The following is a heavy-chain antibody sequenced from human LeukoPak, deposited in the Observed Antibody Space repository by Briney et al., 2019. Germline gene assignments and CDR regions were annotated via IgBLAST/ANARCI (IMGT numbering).Heavy chain of an antibody. D-gene: IGHD3-22*01. CDR2: IYYSGST. J-gene: IGHJ5*01. CDR3: AGAPDFYDYRDFYYNS. CDR1: SDSIITNDW. V-gene: IGHV4-39*01. Sequence: SETLSLTCAVSSDSIITNDWWNWVRQSPGKGLEWIGSIYYSGSTYYNPSLKSQVTISVGTSKNQFSLKLSSVTAADTAVYYCAGAPDFYDYRDFYYNSWGHGTLVTVSS.